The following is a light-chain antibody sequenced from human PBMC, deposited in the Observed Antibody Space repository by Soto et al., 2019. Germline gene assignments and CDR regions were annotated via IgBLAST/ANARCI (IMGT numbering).Light chain of an antibody. CDR3: SSYINSNPLL. J-gene: IGLJ3*02. Sequence: QSALTQPASVSGSPGQSITISCTGTSSDVGGYNFVSWYQQHPGKAPKLMIYDDSNRPSGVSNRFSGSKSGNTASLTISGLQAEDEADYYCSSYINSNPLLFGGGTKVTVL. V-gene: IGLV2-14*01. CDR2: DDS. CDR1: SSDVGGYNF.